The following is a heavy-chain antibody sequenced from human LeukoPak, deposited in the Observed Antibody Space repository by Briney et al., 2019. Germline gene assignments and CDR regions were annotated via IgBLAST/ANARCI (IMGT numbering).Heavy chain of an antibody. CDR1: GGSISSRSYS. J-gene: IGHJ5*02. Sequence: MASETLSLTCSVSGGSISSRSYSWGWIRQPPGKGLEWIGNIDYSGTTYYTPSLKSRIPISVDTSKNQFSLRLSSVTAADTAVYYCARDDLRSDWFDPWGQGTLVIVSS. CDR2: IDYSGTT. V-gene: IGHV4-39*07. CDR3: ARDDLRSDWFDP.